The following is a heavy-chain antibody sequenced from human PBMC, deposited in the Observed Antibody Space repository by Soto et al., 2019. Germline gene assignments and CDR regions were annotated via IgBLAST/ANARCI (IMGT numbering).Heavy chain of an antibody. CDR3: ARDGDSSSWSDLDY. Sequence: EVQLVESGGGMVQPGGSLRLSCAASGFTFSTYNMHWARQAPGKGLEWVSYIRSRSGSIYYADSVKGRFIISRDNAKNSLYLQMNSLRDEDTAVYYCARDGDSSSWSDLDYWGQGTLVTVSS. CDR2: IRSRSGSI. CDR1: GFTFSTYN. J-gene: IGHJ4*02. D-gene: IGHD6-13*01. V-gene: IGHV3-48*02.